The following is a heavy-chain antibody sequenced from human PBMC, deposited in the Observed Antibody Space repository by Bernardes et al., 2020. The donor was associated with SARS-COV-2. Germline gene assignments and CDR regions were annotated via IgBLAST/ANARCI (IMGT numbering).Heavy chain of an antibody. CDR2: IKSKTDGGTT. D-gene: IGHD3-10*02. CDR1: GFTFSNAW. J-gene: IGHJ6*02. V-gene: IGHV3-15*01. Sequence: GGSLRLSCAASGFTFSNAWMSWVRQAPGKGLEWVGRIKSKTDGGTTDYAAPVKGRFTISRDDSKNTLYLQMNSLKTEDTAVYYCTTGSDYVDPYYYYGMDVWGQGTTVTVSS. CDR3: TTGSDYVDPYYYYGMDV.